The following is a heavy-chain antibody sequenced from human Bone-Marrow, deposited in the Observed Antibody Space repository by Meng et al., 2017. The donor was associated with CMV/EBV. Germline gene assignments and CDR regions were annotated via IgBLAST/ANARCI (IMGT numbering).Heavy chain of an antibody. CDR3: ARVRQIVVVPEYYFDY. CDR2: IIPILGIA. V-gene: IGHV1-2*02. Sequence: ASVKVSCKGSGYSFTSYWIGWVRQAPGQGLEWMGGIIPILGIANYAQKFQGRVTMTRDTSISTAYMELSRLRSDDTAVYYCARVRQIVVVPEYYFDYWGQGTLVTVSS. J-gene: IGHJ4*02. CDR1: GYSFTSYW. D-gene: IGHD2-2*01.